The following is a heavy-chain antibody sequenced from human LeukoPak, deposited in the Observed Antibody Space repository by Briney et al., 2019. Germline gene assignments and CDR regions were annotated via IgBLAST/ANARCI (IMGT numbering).Heavy chain of an antibody. CDR3: ARSPRLIAAAATGAFDI. D-gene: IGHD6-13*01. V-gene: IGHV4-4*07. CDR1: GGSISSYY. Sequence: PSETLSLTCTVSGGSISSYYWSWIRQPAGKGLEWIGRIYTSGSTNYNPSLKSRVTMSVDTSKNQFSLKLSSVTAADTAVYYCARSPRLIAAAATGAFDIWGQGTMVTVSS. CDR2: IYTSGST. J-gene: IGHJ3*02.